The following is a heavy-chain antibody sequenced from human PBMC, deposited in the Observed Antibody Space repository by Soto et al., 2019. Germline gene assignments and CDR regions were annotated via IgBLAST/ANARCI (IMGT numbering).Heavy chain of an antibody. Sequence: QVQLEESGPGLVEPSETLSLTCTVSGGSIRSTNYYWGWIRQPPGKGLEWIGGLSYTKTTYYNPSLESRVSMPEDTSKNKFYLNLKSVTAADTAVYYCTRHGPDLKEGGYMDVWGKGTTVTVSS. CDR2: LSYTKTT. J-gene: IGHJ6*03. D-gene: IGHD2-21*01. CDR1: GGSIRSTNYY. CDR3: TRHGPDLKEGGYMDV. V-gene: IGHV4-39*01.